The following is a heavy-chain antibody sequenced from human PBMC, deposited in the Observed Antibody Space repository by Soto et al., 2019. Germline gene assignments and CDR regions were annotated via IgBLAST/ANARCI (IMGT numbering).Heavy chain of an antibody. J-gene: IGHJ6*02. CDR1: GFSLTTNNVG. Sequence: SGPTLVNPTQTLTLTCTFSGFSLTTNNVGVGWIRQPPGKALEWLGFIYGDDDTRYSTPLKSRLTLTRDTSKNQVVLTMTNVDPVDTATYYCAHINSLHYYYYNGIDVWGQGTTVTVSS. CDR3: AHINSLHYYYYNGIDV. D-gene: IGHD2-21*01. CDR2: IYGDDDT. V-gene: IGHV2-5*02.